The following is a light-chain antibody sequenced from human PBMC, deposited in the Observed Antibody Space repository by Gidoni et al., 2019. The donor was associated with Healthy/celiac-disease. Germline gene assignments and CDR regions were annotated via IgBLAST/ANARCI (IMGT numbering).Light chain of an antibody. J-gene: IGKJ2*01. CDR2: KAS. Sequence: DIQMTQSPSTLSASVGDRVTITCRASQSISSWLAWYQQKPGNAPKLLISKASSLESGVPSRFSGSGSGTEFTLTISSLQPDDFATYYCQQYNSYRYTFGQGTKLEIK. CDR1: QSISSW. V-gene: IGKV1-5*03. CDR3: QQYNSYRYT.